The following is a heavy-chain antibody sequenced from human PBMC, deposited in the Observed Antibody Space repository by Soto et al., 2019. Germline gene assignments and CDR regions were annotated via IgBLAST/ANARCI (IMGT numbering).Heavy chain of an antibody. V-gene: IGHV3-23*01. CDR1: GFTFSSYA. D-gene: IGHD3-10*01. CDR2: ISGSGGST. Sequence: EVQLLESGGGLVQPGGSLRLSCAASGFTFSSYAMSWVRQAPGKGLEWVSAISGSGGSTYYAASVKGWFTISRDNSKNTHYLQMNSRSAEDTAVYYCANNYYGSGSTNMDVWGKGTTVTVSS. CDR3: ANNYYGSGSTNMDV. J-gene: IGHJ6*03.